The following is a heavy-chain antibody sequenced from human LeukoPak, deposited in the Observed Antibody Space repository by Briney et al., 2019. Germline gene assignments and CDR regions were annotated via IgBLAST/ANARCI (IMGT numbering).Heavy chain of an antibody. D-gene: IGHD4-17*01. J-gene: IGHJ4*02. Sequence: SQTLSLTCTVSGGSISSGGYYWSWIRQPPGKGLEWIGYIYHSGSTYYNPSLKSRVTISVDRSKNQFSLKLSSVTAADTAVYYCASGGDYGDYESTVPFDYWGQGTLVTVSS. CDR2: IYHSGST. V-gene: IGHV4-30-2*01. CDR3: ASGGDYGDYESTVPFDY. CDR1: GGSISSGGYY.